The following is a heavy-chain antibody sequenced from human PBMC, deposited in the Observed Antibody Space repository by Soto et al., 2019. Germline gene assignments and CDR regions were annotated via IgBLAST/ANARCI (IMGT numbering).Heavy chain of an antibody. CDR1: GFTFSRYA. Sequence: AGSLGLSCEDSGFTFSRYAMHWVRQAPGGGLDWVAVISRDGTTTYYGDSVKGRFTVSRDNSKNTVFLSMTSLGPDDTAVFYCARSRNRAVTDSINIWGQGTLVTVSS. V-gene: IGHV3-30-3*01. D-gene: IGHD5-18*01. CDR2: ISRDGTTT. J-gene: IGHJ4*02. CDR3: ARSRNRAVTDSINI.